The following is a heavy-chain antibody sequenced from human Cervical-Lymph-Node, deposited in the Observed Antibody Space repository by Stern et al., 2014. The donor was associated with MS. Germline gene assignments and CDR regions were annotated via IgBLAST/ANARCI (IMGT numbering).Heavy chain of an antibody. CDR3: ARHLARLAAAGFNP. V-gene: IGHV3-11*01. Sequence: QVQLVESGGGLVKPGGPLRLTCAASGFTFSDYYMSWVRQAPGKGLEWIAYISASGVATSHADAVKGRFTISRDNAKNSLYLQMHSLRVEDTAVYYCARHLARLAAAGFNPWGQGTLVTVSS. J-gene: IGHJ5*02. D-gene: IGHD6-13*01. CDR2: ISASGVAT. CDR1: GFTFSDYY.